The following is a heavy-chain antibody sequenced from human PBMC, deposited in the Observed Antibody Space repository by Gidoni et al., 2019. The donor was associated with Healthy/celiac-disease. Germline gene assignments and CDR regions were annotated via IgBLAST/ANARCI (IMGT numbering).Heavy chain of an antibody. J-gene: IGHJ4*02. CDR2: ISGSGGST. CDR1: GFTFSSYA. V-gene: IGHV3-23*01. D-gene: IGHD3-22*01. Sequence: EVQLLESGGGLVQPGGSLRLSCAASGFTFSSYAMSWVRQAPGKGLEWVSAISGSGGSTYYADSVKGRFTISRDNSKNTLYLQMNSLRAEDTAVYYCAKMTDYDSSGYYRRSFDYWGQGTLVTVSS. CDR3: AKMTDYDSSGYYRRSFDY.